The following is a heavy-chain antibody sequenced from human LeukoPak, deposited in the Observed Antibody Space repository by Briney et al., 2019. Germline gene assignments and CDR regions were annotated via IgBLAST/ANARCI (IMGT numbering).Heavy chain of an antibody. CDR2: IKQDGSEK. J-gene: IGHJ4*02. V-gene: IGHV3-7*05. Sequence: GGSLRLSCAASGFTFSNYWMTWVRQAPGKGLEWVANIKQDGSEKYYVDSVKGRFTISRDNAKNSLYLQMDSLRAEDTALYYCAREDQPRGTFDYWGQGILVTAYS. D-gene: IGHD2-15*01. CDR1: GFTFSNYW. CDR3: AREDQPRGTFDY.